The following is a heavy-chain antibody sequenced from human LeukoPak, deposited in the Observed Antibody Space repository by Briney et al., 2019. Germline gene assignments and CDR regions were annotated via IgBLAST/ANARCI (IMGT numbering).Heavy chain of an antibody. V-gene: IGHV4-34*01. D-gene: IGHD3-22*01. CDR2: INHSGST. Sequence: PSETLSLTCAVYGGSFSGYYWSWIRQPPGKGLEWIGEINHSGSTNYNPSLKSRVTISVDTSKNQFSLKLSSVTAADTAVYYCASDYYDSSRYYPLDYWGQGTLATVS. CDR3: ASDYYDSSRYYPLDY. J-gene: IGHJ4*02. CDR1: GGSFSGYY.